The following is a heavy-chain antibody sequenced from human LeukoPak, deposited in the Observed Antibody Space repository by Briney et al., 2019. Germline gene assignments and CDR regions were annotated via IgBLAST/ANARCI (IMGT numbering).Heavy chain of an antibody. D-gene: IGHD1-26*01. Sequence: GRTLRHSCAASGFTFSSYSMNWVRQARGKELESVSSISSSSSYIYYADSVKGRFTISRDNAKNSLYLQMNSLRAEDTAVYYCARDAGVGSYLYWGQGTLVTASS. J-gene: IGHJ4*02. V-gene: IGHV3-21*01. CDR1: GFTFSSYS. CDR3: ARDAGVGSYLY. CDR2: ISSSSSYI.